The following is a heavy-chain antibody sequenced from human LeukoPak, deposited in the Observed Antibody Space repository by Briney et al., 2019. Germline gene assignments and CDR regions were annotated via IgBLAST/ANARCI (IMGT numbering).Heavy chain of an antibody. Sequence: SETLSLTCAVYGGSFSGYYWSWIRQPPGKGLEWIGEINHSGSTNYNPSLKSRVIISVDTSGNQFSLKLSSVTAADTAVYYCARLKGYCSNGVCYTILFDFWGQGTLVTVSS. J-gene: IGHJ4*02. V-gene: IGHV4-34*09. CDR2: INHSGST. CDR1: GGSFSGYY. D-gene: IGHD2-8*01. CDR3: ARLKGYCSNGVCYTILFDF.